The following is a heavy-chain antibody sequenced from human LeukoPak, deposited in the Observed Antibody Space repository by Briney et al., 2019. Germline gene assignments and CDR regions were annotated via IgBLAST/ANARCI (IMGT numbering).Heavy chain of an antibody. CDR2: INAGNGNT. CDR3: ARGPPTPPYYDFWSGYYRHNWFDP. Sequence: ASVKVSCKASGYTFISYGISWVRQAPGQGLECMGWINAGNGNTKYSQKFQGRVTITRDTSASTAHMELSSLRSEDTAVYYCARGPPTPPYYDFWSGYYRHNWFDPWGQGTLVTVSS. J-gene: IGHJ5*02. CDR1: GYTFISYG. D-gene: IGHD3-3*01. V-gene: IGHV1-3*01.